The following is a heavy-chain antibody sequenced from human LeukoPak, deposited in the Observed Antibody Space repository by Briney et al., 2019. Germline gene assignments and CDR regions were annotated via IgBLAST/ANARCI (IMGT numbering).Heavy chain of an antibody. Sequence: PGGSLRLSCAASGFTFNTYAMSWVRQAPGKGLEWVSSISYSGGSTYYADSVKGRFTISRGNSMNTLYLQMSSLRAEDTALYYCARHYSGGVFDIWGQGTMVTVSS. CDR3: ARHYSGGVFDI. CDR2: ISYSGGST. D-gene: IGHD2-8*02. J-gene: IGHJ3*02. V-gene: IGHV3-23*01. CDR1: GFTFNTYA.